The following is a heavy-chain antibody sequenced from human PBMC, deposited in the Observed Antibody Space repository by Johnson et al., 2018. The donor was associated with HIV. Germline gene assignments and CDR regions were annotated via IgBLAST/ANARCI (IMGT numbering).Heavy chain of an antibody. CDR3: ARAGRLGYCSGGSCYSPAFDI. CDR2: IYSGGST. CDR1: GFTFSSYA. V-gene: IGHV3-NL1*01. D-gene: IGHD2-15*01. J-gene: IGHJ3*02. Sequence: QVQLVESGGGVVQPGRSLRLSCAASGFTFSSYAMNWVRQAPGKGLEWVSVIYSGGSTYYADSVKGRFTISRDNSKNTLYLQMNSLRAEDTAVYYCARAGRLGYCSGGSCYSPAFDIWGQGTMVTVSS.